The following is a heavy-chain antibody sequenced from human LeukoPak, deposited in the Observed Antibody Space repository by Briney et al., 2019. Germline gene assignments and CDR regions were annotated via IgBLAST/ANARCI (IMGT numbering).Heavy chain of an antibody. D-gene: IGHD5-18*01. Sequence: GGSLRLSCSASGFPFSSYAMHWVRQAPGKGLEWVSYISSSGSTIYYADSVKGRFTISRDNAKNSLYLQMNSLRAEDTAVYYCARDRGYSYGARDFDYWGQGTLVTVSS. J-gene: IGHJ4*02. CDR3: ARDRGYSYGARDFDY. V-gene: IGHV3-48*03. CDR1: GFPFSSYA. CDR2: ISSSGSTI.